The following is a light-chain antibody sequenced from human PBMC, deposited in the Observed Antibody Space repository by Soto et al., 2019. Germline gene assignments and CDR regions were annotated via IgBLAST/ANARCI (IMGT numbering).Light chain of an antibody. Sequence: QSVLTQPPSVSAAPGQKVTISCSGSSSNIGNNYVSWYQQLPGTAPKLLIYENNKRPSGIPDRFSGSKSGTSATLGITGLQTGDEADYYCGTWDSSLRGWVFGGGTKLPVL. J-gene: IGLJ3*02. CDR2: ENN. CDR3: GTWDSSLRGWV. CDR1: SSNIGNNY. V-gene: IGLV1-51*02.